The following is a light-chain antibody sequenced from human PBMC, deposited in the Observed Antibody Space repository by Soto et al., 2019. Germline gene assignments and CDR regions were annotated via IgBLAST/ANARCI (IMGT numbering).Light chain of an antibody. CDR1: QSVSSSY. V-gene: IGKV3-20*01. CDR3: QQYGTPLWT. Sequence: EIVLTQSPGTLSLSPGERATLSCRASQSVSSSYLAWYQQKPGQAPRLLIYGASSRATGIPDRFSGSGSGTDFTLTISRLEPQDFAVYYCQQYGTPLWTFGQGNKVELK. CDR2: GAS. J-gene: IGKJ1*01.